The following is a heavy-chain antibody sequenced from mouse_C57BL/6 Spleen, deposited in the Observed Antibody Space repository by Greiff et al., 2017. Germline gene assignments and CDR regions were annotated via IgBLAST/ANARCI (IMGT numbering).Heavy chain of an antibody. CDR1: GYTFTSYG. D-gene: IGHD2-4*01. CDR2: IYPRSGNT. J-gene: IGHJ4*01. Sequence: VQVVESGAELARPGASVKLSCKASGYTFTSYGISWVKQRTGQGLEWIGEIYPRSGNTYYNEKFKGKATLTADKSSSTAYMELRSLTSEDSAVYFCASRIDYDDYAMDYWGQGTSVTVSS. V-gene: IGHV1-81*01. CDR3: ASRIDYDDYAMDY.